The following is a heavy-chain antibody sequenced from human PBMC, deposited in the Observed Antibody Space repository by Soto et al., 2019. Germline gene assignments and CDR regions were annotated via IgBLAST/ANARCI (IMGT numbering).Heavy chain of an antibody. CDR1: GGCISSYY. D-gene: IGHD5-18*01. J-gene: IGHJ6*02. Sequence: SETLSLTCTVSGGCISSYYWSWIRQPPGKGLEWIGYIYYSGSTTYNPSLKSRVTISVDTSKNQFSLKLSSVTAADTAVYYCASMVGYSYVIYYYYGMDVWGQGTTVTVSS. CDR3: ASMVGYSYVIYYYYGMDV. V-gene: IGHV4-59*01. CDR2: IYYSGST.